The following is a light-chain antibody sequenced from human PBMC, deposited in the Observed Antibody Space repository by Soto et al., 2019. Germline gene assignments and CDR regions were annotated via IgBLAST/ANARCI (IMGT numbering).Light chain of an antibody. J-gene: IGKJ5*01. CDR3: QQYGSSPT. V-gene: IGKV3-20*01. CDR2: DTS. CDR1: QSVSSS. Sequence: EIVFTQSPAILSLSPGERATLSCRASQSVSSSLAWYQQKPGQAPRLLIYDTSNRATDIPPRFSGSGSGTDFTLTISRLEPEDFAVYYCQQYGSSPTFGQGTRLEI.